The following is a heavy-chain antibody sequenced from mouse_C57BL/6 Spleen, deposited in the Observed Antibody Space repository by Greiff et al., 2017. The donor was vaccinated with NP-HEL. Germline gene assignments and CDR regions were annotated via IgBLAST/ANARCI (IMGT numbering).Heavy chain of an antibody. CDR2: INYDGSST. Sequence: EVKLMESEGGLVQPGSSMKLSCTASGFTFSDYYMAWVRQVPEKGLEWVANINYDGSSTYYLDSLKSRFIISRDNAKNILYLQMSSLKSEDTATYYCARDVSYYFDYWGQGTTLTVSS. J-gene: IGHJ2*01. CDR3: ARDVSYYFDY. CDR1: GFTFSDYY. V-gene: IGHV5-16*01.